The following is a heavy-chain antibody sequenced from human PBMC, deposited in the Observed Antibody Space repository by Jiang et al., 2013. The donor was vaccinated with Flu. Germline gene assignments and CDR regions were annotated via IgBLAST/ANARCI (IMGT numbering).Heavy chain of an antibody. J-gene: IGHJ4*02. CDR2: IHYTGST. CDR3: ARHEQWLIRLDY. Sequence: GSGLVKPSETLSLTCTVSGGSINTNNYWGWIRQPPGKGLEWIAGIHYTGSTYYKSSLRSRVTISMDTSKNQFSLSLNSVTAADTAVYYCARHEQWLIRLDYWGQGTLVTASS. D-gene: IGHD1/OR15-1a*01. CDR1: GGSINTNNY. V-gene: IGHV4-39*01.